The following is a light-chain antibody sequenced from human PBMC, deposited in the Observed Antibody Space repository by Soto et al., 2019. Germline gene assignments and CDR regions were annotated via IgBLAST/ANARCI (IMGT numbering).Light chain of an antibody. CDR1: QSVSSTY. CDR3: QHYGSSTWT. J-gene: IGKJ1*01. Sequence: EIVLTQSPGTLSLSPGEGATLSCRASQSVSSTYLAWYQQKAGQAPRLLIYGASSRATGLPDRFSGSGSETDFTLTISRLEPEDVAVYYCQHYGSSTWTFAQGTNVEI. CDR2: GAS. V-gene: IGKV3-20*01.